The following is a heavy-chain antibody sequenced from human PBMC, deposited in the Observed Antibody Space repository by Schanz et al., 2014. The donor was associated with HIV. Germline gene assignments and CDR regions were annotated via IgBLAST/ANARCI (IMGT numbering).Heavy chain of an antibody. CDR3: AKGRGTYSSGYYDPPDY. CDR1: GFTFSTYA. J-gene: IGHJ4*02. D-gene: IGHD3-22*01. V-gene: IGHV3-23*01. Sequence: EVQLLESGGGLVQPGGSLRLSCTASGFTFSTYAMNWVRQAPGKGLEWVSTVIGSGGITYYADSVKGRFTISRDNSKNTLYLQMSSLRVEDTAVYYCAKGRGTYSSGYYDPPDYWGQGTLVTVSS. CDR2: VIGSGGIT.